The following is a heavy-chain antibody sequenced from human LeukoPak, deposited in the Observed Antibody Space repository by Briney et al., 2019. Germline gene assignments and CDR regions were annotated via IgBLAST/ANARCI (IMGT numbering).Heavy chain of an antibody. CDR3: VKYMSGYFHDKSGYRSYFED. CDR2: ISWNSGSI. D-gene: IGHD3-22*01. CDR1: GFTFDDQA. V-gene: IGHV3-9*01. Sequence: PGGSLRLSCAASGFTFDDQAMHWVRQVPGRGLEWVSGISWNSGSIGYGESVRGRFTISRDNAKNSLYLQMNSLRPEDTALYYCVKYMSGYFHDKSGYRSYFEDWGQGTLVTVSS. J-gene: IGHJ4*02.